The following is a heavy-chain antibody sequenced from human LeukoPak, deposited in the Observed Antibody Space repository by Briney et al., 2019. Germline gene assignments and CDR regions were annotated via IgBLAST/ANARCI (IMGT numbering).Heavy chain of an antibody. CDR2: ISGSGGST. Sequence: GGSLRLSCAASGFTFSSYAMSWVRQAPGKGLEWVSAISGSGGSTYYADSVKGRFTISRDNSKNTLYLQMNRLRAEDTAVYYCAKDRWVYDFWSGYYSSGMDVWGQGTTVTVSS. CDR3: AKDRWVYDFWSGYYSSGMDV. D-gene: IGHD3-3*01. CDR1: GFTFSSYA. V-gene: IGHV3-23*01. J-gene: IGHJ6*02.